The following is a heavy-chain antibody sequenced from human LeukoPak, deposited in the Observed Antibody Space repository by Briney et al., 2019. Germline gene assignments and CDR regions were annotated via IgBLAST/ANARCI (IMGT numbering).Heavy chain of an antibody. D-gene: IGHD5-12*01. J-gene: IGHJ4*02. V-gene: IGHV4-59*02. Sequence: GSLRLSCTVSGFTVSSDSMSWVRQAPGKGLEWIGYIYHSGSTNYNPSLKSRVTISVDTSQNQFSLKLSSVTAADTAVYYCARDGYSGSDALWGQGTLVTVSS. CDR3: ARDGYSGSDAL. CDR2: IYHSGST. CDR1: GFTVSSDS.